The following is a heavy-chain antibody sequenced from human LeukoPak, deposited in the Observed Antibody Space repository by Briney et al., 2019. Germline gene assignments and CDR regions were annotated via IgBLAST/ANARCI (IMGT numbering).Heavy chain of an antibody. CDR2: IFYSGIS. D-gene: IGHD3-22*01. Sequence: PSETLSLTCTISGDSMTNSYWNWIRQPPGKGLEWIGYIFYSGISDYNPSLKSRVTLSVATSKNQFSLTLTSVTAADTAVYYCARGYYDGSGYSNAFDIWGQGTMVAV. V-gene: IGHV4-59*01. J-gene: IGHJ3*02. CDR1: GDSMTNSY. CDR3: ARGYYDGSGYSNAFDI.